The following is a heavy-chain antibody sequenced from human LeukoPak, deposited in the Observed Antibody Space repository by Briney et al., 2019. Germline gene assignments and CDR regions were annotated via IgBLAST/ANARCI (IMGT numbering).Heavy chain of an antibody. CDR2: IYPGDSDT. J-gene: IGHJ4*02. D-gene: IGHD2-2*01. Sequence: GASLQISCKGSGYSFTSYWIGWVRSLPGKGLEWMGIIYPGDSDTRYSPSFQGRVTISADKSISTAYLQWSSLKASDTAMYYCASSSTSRFRVGLDYWGQGTLVTVSS. V-gene: IGHV5-51*01. CDR3: ASSSTSRFRVGLDY. CDR1: GYSFTSYW.